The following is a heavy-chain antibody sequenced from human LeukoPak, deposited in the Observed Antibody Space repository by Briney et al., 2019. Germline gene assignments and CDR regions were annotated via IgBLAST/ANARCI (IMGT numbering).Heavy chain of an antibody. D-gene: IGHD2-15*01. CDR2: VCHDGTT. CDR3: AKEGRDSGGYNGWFEP. J-gene: IGHJ5*02. CDR1: GGSISSGNYC. V-gene: IGHV4-31*03. Sequence: TLSLTCTVSGGSISSGNYCWSWIRQHPGKGLEWLGYVCHDGTTSYNPSLKSRITVAIDTSKNQFSLKVNSMTAADTAVFYCAKEGRDSGGYNGWFEPWGQGTLVTVSS.